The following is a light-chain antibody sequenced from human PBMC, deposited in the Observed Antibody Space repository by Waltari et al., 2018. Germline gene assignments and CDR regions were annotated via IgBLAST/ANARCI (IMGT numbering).Light chain of an antibody. CDR2: CKN. V-gene: IGLV3-19*01. CDR1: SLRRYY. CDR3: NSRDSSDNHVF. J-gene: IGLJ2*01. Sequence: SSELTQDPAVSVALGQTVSITCQGDSLRRYYASWYQQKPRQAPLLVIYCKNSRPSGIPDRFSGSSSGNTSSLTITGAQAEDEADYYCNSRDSSDNHVFFGGGTKLTVL.